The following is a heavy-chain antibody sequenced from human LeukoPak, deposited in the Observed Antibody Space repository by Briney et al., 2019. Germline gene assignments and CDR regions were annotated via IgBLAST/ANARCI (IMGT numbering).Heavy chain of an antibody. CDR1: GFTFSSYG. Sequence: GGSLRLSCAASGFTFSSYGMHWVRQAPGKGLEWVAFIRYDRSNKYYADSVKGRFTISRDNSKNTLYLQMNSLRAEDTAVYYCAKGRYYGSGSYNDYWGQGTLVTVSS. J-gene: IGHJ4*02. CDR3: AKGRYYGSGSYNDY. V-gene: IGHV3-30*02. CDR2: IRYDRSNK. D-gene: IGHD3-10*01.